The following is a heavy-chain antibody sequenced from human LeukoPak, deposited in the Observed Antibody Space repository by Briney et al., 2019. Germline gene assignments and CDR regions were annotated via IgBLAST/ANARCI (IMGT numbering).Heavy chain of an antibody. Sequence: SETLSLTCAVYGGSFSGYYWSWIRQPPGKGLEWIGSIYHSGSTYYNPSLKSRVTISVDTSKNQFSLKLSSVTAADTAVYYCAGLHYGDYPGYWGQGTLVTVSS. V-gene: IGHV4-34*01. CDR3: AGLHYGDYPGY. D-gene: IGHD4-17*01. J-gene: IGHJ4*02. CDR2: IYHSGST. CDR1: GGSFSGYY.